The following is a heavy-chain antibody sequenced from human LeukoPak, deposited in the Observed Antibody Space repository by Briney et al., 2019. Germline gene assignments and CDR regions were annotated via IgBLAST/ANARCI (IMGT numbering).Heavy chain of an antibody. Sequence: SVKVSCKSSGGTFSSYAFSWVRQAPGQGLEWMGGIIPIFGRANYAHKFQGRVTITAAGSTSKDYLELNGLRSVDADGVYCARTIFGVVIGRTRRFDIWGQGTMVTVSS. CDR3: ARTIFGVVIGRTRRFDI. CDR2: IIPIFGRA. D-gene: IGHD3-3*01. CDR1: GGTFSSYA. V-gene: IGHV1-69*13. J-gene: IGHJ3*02.